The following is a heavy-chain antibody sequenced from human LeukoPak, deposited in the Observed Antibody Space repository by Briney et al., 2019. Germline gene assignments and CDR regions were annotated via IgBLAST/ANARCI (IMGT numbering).Heavy chain of an antibody. CDR3: ARGVRGVIRADYYYYMDV. CDR1: EFTFSSYS. J-gene: IGHJ6*03. CDR2: IVSGSTTI. Sequence: PGGSLRLSCAASEFTFSSYSMNWVRQTPGKGLEWISYIVSGSTTIYYADSVEGRFTISRDDAKNSLFLQMNSLRAEDTAVYYCARGVRGVIRADYYYYMDVWGKGTTVTVSS. D-gene: IGHD3-10*01. V-gene: IGHV3-48*01.